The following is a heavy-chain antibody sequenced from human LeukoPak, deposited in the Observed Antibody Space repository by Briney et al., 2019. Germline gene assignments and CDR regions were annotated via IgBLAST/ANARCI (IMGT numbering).Heavy chain of an antibody. V-gene: IGHV3-48*01. Sequence: GGSLRLSCAASGFTVSSNYMNWVRQAPGKGLEWVSYISSSSSTIYYADSVKGRFTISRDNAKNSLYLQMNSLRAEDTAVYYCARDSSSRYYYYYMDVWGKGTTVTVSS. CDR2: ISSSSSTI. D-gene: IGHD6-6*01. J-gene: IGHJ6*03. CDR3: ARDSSSRYYYYYMDV. CDR1: GFTVSSNY.